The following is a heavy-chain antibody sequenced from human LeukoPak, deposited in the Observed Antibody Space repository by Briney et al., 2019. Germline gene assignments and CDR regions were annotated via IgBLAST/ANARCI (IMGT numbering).Heavy chain of an antibody. Sequence: PGGSLRLSCAASGFTFDDYGMSWVRQAPGKGLEWVSGINWNGGSTGYADSVKGRFTISRGNAKNSLYLQMNSLRAEDTALYHCARGGVGATSWAFDIWGQGTMVTVSS. V-gene: IGHV3-20*01. D-gene: IGHD1-26*01. J-gene: IGHJ3*02. CDR3: ARGGVGATSWAFDI. CDR1: GFTFDDYG. CDR2: INWNGGST.